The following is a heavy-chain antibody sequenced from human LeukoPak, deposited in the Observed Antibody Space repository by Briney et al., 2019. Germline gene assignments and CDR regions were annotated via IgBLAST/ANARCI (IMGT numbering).Heavy chain of an antibody. J-gene: IGHJ6*03. D-gene: IGHD3-22*01. Sequence: PGGSLRLSCAASGFTFSSYDMHWVRQATGKGLEWVSAIGTAGDTYYPGSVKGRFTISRDNAKNTLYLQMNSLRAEDTAVYYCARAVGSSGYYYYYYYYMDVWGKGTTVTVSS. CDR3: ARAVGSSGYYYYYYYYMDV. V-gene: IGHV3-13*01. CDR1: GFTFSSYD. CDR2: IGTAGDT.